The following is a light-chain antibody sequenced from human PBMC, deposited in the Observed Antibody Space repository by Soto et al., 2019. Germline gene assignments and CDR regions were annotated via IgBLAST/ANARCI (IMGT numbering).Light chain of an antibody. J-gene: IGLJ3*02. CDR3: GTWDSSLSVGV. CDR2: DNN. V-gene: IGLV1-51*01. Sequence: QSALTQPPSVSAAPGQKVTISCSGSSSNIGDNYVSWYRQLPGTAPKLLIHDNNRRPSGIPDRFSGSKSGTSATLGITGLQTGDEADYYCGTWDSSLSVGVFGGGTKLTVL. CDR1: SSNIGDNY.